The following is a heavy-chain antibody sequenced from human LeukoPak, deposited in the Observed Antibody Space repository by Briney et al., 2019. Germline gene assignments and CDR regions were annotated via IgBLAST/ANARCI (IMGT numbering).Heavy chain of an antibody. D-gene: IGHD3-22*01. Sequence: PGGSLRLSCAASGFTFDDYGMSRVRQAPGKGLEWVSGINWNGGSTGYADSVKGRFTISRDNAKNSLYLQMNSLRAEDTALYYCARVTYYYDSSGSWDYWGQGTLVTVSS. CDR2: INWNGGST. CDR1: GFTFDDYG. J-gene: IGHJ4*02. CDR3: ARVTYYYDSSGSWDY. V-gene: IGHV3-20*04.